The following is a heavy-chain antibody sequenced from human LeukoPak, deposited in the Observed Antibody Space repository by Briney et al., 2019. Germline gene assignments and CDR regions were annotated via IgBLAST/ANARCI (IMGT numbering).Heavy chain of an antibody. CDR3: ARGQGTVTTH. D-gene: IGHD4-11*01. Sequence: QASETLSLTCTVSGGSISSGDYYWTWIRQPPGKGLEWIGEINHSGSANYNPSLMSRVTISLDTSKNHFSLNLSSVTAADTAVYYCARGQGTVTTHWGQGTLVTVSS. CDR2: INHSGSA. CDR1: GGSISSGDYY. V-gene: IGHV4-39*07. J-gene: IGHJ4*02.